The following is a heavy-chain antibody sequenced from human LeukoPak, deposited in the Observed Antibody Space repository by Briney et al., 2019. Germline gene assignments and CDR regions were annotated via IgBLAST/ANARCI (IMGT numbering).Heavy chain of an antibody. J-gene: IGHJ5*02. CDR1: GFTFSSYS. CDR3: ARARTLYSSSAGKGIYWFDP. D-gene: IGHD6-6*01. CDR2: IRSSSNII. V-gene: IGHV3-48*04. Sequence: PGGSLRLSCAASGFTFSSYSMNWVRQAPGKGLEWVSYIRSSSNIIYYADSVKGRFTISRDNTKNSLYLQMNSLRAEDTAVYYCARARTLYSSSAGKGIYWFDPWGQGTLVTVSS.